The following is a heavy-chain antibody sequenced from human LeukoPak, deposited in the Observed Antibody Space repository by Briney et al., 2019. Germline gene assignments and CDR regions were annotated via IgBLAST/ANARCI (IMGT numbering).Heavy chain of an antibody. CDR2: ISAYHGNT. V-gene: IGHV1-18*01. Sequence: ASVKVSCKASGYTFTSYGISWVRQAPGQALEWMGWISAYHGNTNYAQKLQGRVTMTTDTSTSTAYMELRSLRSDDPAVYYCARDYRDSGFDYWGQGTLVSVSS. CDR1: GYTFTSYG. J-gene: IGHJ4*02. CDR3: ARDYRDSGFDY. D-gene: IGHD6-25*01.